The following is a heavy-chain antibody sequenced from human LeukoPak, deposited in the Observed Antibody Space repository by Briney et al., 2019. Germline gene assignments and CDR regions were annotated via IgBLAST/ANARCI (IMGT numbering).Heavy chain of an antibody. Sequence: SETLSLTCTVSGGSISSSSYYWGWIRQPPGKGLEWIGSIYYSGSTYYNPSLKSRVTISVDTSKNQFSLKLSSVTAADTAVYYCASLNIDYYDSSGYYTWYYFDYWGQGTLVTVSS. CDR2: IYYSGST. D-gene: IGHD3-22*01. CDR3: ASLNIDYYDSSGYYTWYYFDY. V-gene: IGHV4-39*01. J-gene: IGHJ4*02. CDR1: GGSISSSSYY.